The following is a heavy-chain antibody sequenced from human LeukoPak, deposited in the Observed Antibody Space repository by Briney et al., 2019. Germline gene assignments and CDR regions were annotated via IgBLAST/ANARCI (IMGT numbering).Heavy chain of an antibody. Sequence: PGGSLRLSCAASGFTFSVSAMHWVRQASGKGLEWVGRIRSKANSYATAYAASVKGRVPSSRDDSKNTANRQMNSLKTEDTAVYYCTRRHYYESSGYLDYWGQGTLVTVSS. CDR2: IRSKANSYAT. J-gene: IGHJ4*02. CDR1: GFTFSVSA. CDR3: TRRHYYESSGYLDY. D-gene: IGHD3-22*01. V-gene: IGHV3-73*01.